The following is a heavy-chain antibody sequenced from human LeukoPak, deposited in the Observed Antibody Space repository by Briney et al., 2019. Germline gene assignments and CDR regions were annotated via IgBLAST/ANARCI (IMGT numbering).Heavy chain of an antibody. V-gene: IGHV5-51*01. CDR3: ARRYSTGYSYYFDY. J-gene: IGHJ4*02. Sequence: GASLQISCKASGSSFTSYYIGWVRQMPGKGLEWMGMIYPGDSDVRYSPSFQGQVTMSADKSINTAYLQWSSLKASDTAIYYCARRYSTGYSYYFDYWGQGTLVTVPS. D-gene: IGHD3-22*01. CDR1: GSSFTSYY. CDR2: IYPGDSDV.